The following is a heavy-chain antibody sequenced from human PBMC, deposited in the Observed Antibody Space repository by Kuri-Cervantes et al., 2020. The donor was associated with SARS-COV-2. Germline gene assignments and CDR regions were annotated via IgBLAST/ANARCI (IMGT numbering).Heavy chain of an antibody. D-gene: IGHD4-23*01. CDR1: GGSISSSSYY. Sequence: SETLSLTCTVSGGSISSSSYYWGWIRQPPGKGLEWIGSIYYSGSTYYNPSLKSRVTISVDTSKNQFSLKLSSVTAADTAVYYCARDLGGSNYGGGDYRGQGTLVTVSS. J-gene: IGHJ4*02. V-gene: IGHV4-39*07. CDR2: IYYSGST. CDR3: ARDLGGSNYGGGDY.